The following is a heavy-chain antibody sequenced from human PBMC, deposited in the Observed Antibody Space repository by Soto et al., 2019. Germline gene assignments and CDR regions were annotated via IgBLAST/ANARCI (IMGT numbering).Heavy chain of an antibody. V-gene: IGHV1-58*01. Sequence: SVKVSCKASGFTFTSSAVQWVRQARGQRLEWMGWIVVGSGNTNYAQKFQERVTITRDMSTSTAYMELSSLRSEDTAVYYCAADVGWYYYDSYPPYWGQGTLVTVSS. CDR1: GFTFTSSA. J-gene: IGHJ4*02. CDR2: IVVGSGNT. CDR3: AADVGWYYYDSYPPY. D-gene: IGHD3-22*01.